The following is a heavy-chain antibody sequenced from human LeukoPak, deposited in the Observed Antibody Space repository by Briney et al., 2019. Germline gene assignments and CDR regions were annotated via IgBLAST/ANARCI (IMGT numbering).Heavy chain of an antibody. Sequence: PGGSLRLSCAASGFTFSNYWVHWVRQAPGKGLVWVSRINPDGSTINYADSVKGRFTISRDNAKNSLYLQMNSLRAEDTAVYYCARDLTPGYSGYDGDYWGQGTLVTVSS. J-gene: IGHJ4*02. D-gene: IGHD5-12*01. CDR3: ARDLTPGYSGYDGDY. CDR2: INPDGSTI. V-gene: IGHV3-74*01. CDR1: GFTFSNYW.